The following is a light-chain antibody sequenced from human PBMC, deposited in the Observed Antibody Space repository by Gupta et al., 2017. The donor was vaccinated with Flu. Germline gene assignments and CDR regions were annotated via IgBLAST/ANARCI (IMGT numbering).Light chain of an antibody. CDR2: QAY. J-gene: IGKJ1*01. V-gene: IGKV3-20*01. Sequence: ETATETRRQAQTVRSRYLPWFQQTTGQSPRPLIYQAYCRAPGLPDRFSGSGSGPDFNLSLSRLEPHEFAVYYCKQYATSPRTFGQGTKVEIK. CDR3: KQYATSPRT. CDR1: QTVRSRY.